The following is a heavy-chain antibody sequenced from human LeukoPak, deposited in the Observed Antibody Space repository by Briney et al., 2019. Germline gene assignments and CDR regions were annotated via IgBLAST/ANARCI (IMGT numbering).Heavy chain of an antibody. CDR2: INHSGST. V-gene: IGHV4-34*01. Sequence: SETLSLTCAVYGGSFSGYYWSWIRQPPGKGLEWIGEINHSGSTNYNPSLKSRVTISVDTSKNQFSLKLSSVTAADTAVYYCAREFTSSLDYWGQGTLVTVSP. CDR3: AREFTSSLDY. CDR1: GGSFSGYY. J-gene: IGHJ4*02.